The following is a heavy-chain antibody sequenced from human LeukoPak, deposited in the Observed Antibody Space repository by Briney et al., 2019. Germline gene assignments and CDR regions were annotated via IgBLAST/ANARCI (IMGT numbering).Heavy chain of an antibody. CDR2: IKQDGSEK. CDR3: ARDRYCSSTSCYTDSYYYYYYYMDV. Sequence: GGSLRLSCAASGFTFSSYWMSWVRQAPGKGLEWVANIKQDGSEKYYVDSAKGRFTISRDNAKNSLYLQMNSLRAEDTAVYYCARDRYCSSTSCYTDSYYYYYYYMDVWGKGTTVTVSS. J-gene: IGHJ6*03. V-gene: IGHV3-7*01. D-gene: IGHD2-2*02. CDR1: GFTFSSYW.